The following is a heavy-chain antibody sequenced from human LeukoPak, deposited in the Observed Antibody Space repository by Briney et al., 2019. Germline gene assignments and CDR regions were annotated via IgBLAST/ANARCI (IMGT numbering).Heavy chain of an antibody. CDR3: TRDRGFGADDY. V-gene: IGHV3-7*01. CDR2: IHKDGSAR. Sequence: GGSLRLSCGASGFPFSGYWMSWVRQAPGKGLEWVANIHKDGSARRYVDSVKGRFTIPRDNAKSSLYLQMNSLRDEDTAVYYCTRDRGFGADDYWGQGSLVSVSS. J-gene: IGHJ4*02. D-gene: IGHD3-10*01. CDR1: GFPFSGYW.